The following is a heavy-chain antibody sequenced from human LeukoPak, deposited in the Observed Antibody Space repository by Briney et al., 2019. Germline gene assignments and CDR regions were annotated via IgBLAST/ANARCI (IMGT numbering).Heavy chain of an antibody. CDR3: AREGAEGYRDYYYYYMDV. J-gene: IGHJ6*03. V-gene: IGHV3-20*04. CDR2: INWNGGST. D-gene: IGHD1-26*01. CDR1: GFTFGNYG. Sequence: GGSLRLSCAASGFTFGNYGMSWVRQAPGKGLEWVSGINWNGGSTGYADSVKGRFTISRDNAKNSLYLQMNSLRAEDTALYYCAREGAEGYRDYYYYYMDVWGKGTTVTVSS.